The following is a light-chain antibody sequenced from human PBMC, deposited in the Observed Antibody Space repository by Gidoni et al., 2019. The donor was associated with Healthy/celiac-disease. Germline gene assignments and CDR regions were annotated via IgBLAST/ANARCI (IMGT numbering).Light chain of an antibody. CDR3: QQSYSTPRSST. Sequence: DIQMTLSPSPLSASVGDRVTITCRASQSISSYLNWFQQKPGKDPKLLIYAASSLQSGVSSRFSGSGSGTDFTLTISSLQPEDFATYYCQQSYSTPRSSTFGQGTRLEIK. CDR1: QSISSY. V-gene: IGKV1-39*01. CDR2: AAS. J-gene: IGKJ5*01.